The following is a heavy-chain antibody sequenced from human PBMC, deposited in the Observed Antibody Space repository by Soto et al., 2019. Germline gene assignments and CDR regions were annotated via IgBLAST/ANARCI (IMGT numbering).Heavy chain of an antibody. V-gene: IGHV3-30*18. D-gene: IGHD5-18*01. Sequence: QVQLVEAGGGVGQPGRSLRLSCAASGFTFSSYGMHWVRQAPGKGLEWVAVISYDGSNKYYADSVKGRFTISRDNSKNTLYRQMTSLRAEDTAVYYCAKDYGDVQLWLLYDYWGQGTLVTVSS. CDR1: GFTFSSYG. CDR2: ISYDGSNK. CDR3: AKDYGDVQLWLLYDY. J-gene: IGHJ4*02.